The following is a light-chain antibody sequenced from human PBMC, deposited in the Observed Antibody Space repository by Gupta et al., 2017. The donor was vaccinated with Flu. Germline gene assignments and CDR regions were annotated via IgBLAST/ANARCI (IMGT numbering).Light chain of an antibody. CDR2: EDI. V-gene: IGLV3-10*01. CDR1: VVAAKY. J-gene: IGLJ3*02. CDR3: YSVDRRGNQRV. Sequence: GQTTRIPFSADVVAAKYAFWYHLTAAPAPRLLIYEDIRRPSAIPERFSGSSSGTAATLTTTWAQVEEEGDYFCYSVDRRGNQRVFGGGTKLSVL.